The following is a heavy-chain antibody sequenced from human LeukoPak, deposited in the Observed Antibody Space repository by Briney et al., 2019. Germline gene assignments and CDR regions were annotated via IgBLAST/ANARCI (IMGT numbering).Heavy chain of an antibody. D-gene: IGHD3-3*01. CDR2: ISGSGGST. CDR3: AKSLIIHSNYFDY. Sequence: TGGSLRLSCAASGFTFSSYAMSWVRQAPGKGLEWVSAISGSGGSTYYADSVKGRFTISRDSSKNTLYLQMNSLRAEDTAVYYCAKSLIIHSNYFDYWGQGTLVTVSS. V-gene: IGHV3-23*01. J-gene: IGHJ4*02. CDR1: GFTFSSYA.